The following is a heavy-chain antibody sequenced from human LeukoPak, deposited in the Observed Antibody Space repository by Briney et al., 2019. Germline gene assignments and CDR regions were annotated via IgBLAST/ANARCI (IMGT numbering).Heavy chain of an antibody. J-gene: IGHJ4*02. CDR1: GFTFSSYE. V-gene: IGHV3-48*03. CDR2: ISSSGSTI. D-gene: IGHD4-17*01. Sequence: GGSLRLSCAASGFTFSSYEMNWVRQAPGKGLEWVSYISSSGSTIYYADSVKGRFTISRDNAKNSLYLQMDSLRAEDTAVYYCARETTVTFDYWGQGTLVTVSS. CDR3: ARETTVTFDY.